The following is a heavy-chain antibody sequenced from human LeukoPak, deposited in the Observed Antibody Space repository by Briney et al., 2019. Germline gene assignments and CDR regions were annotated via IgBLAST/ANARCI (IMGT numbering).Heavy chain of an antibody. Sequence: ASETLSLTCTVSGGSISSYYWSWIRQPPGKGLEWIGYIYYSGSTNYNPSLKSRVTISVDTSKNQFSLKLSSVTAADTAVYYCAKAPGVGYSGYDGVPGYFDLWGRGTLVTVSS. J-gene: IGHJ2*01. D-gene: IGHD5-12*01. CDR2: IYYSGST. CDR1: GGSISSYY. V-gene: IGHV4-59*01. CDR3: AKAPGVGYSGYDGVPGYFDL.